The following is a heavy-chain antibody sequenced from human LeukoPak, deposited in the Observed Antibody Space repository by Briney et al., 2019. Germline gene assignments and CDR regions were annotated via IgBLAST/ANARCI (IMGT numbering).Heavy chain of an antibody. CDR1: GGSISSYY. J-gene: IGHJ4*02. D-gene: IGHD5-24*01. Sequence: SETPSLTCTVSGGSISSYYWSWIRQPPGKGLEWIGYIYYSGSTNYNPSLKSRVTISVDTSKNQFSLKLSSVTAADTAVYYCARDSGDGYNLSWGQGTLVTVSS. CDR2: IYYSGST. V-gene: IGHV4-59*01. CDR3: ARDSGDGYNLS.